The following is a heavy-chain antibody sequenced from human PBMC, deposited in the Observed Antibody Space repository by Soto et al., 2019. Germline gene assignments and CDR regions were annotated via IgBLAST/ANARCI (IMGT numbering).Heavy chain of an antibody. D-gene: IGHD6-19*01. CDR2: IYWDDDK. CDR1: GFSLSTSGVG. CDR3: AHSGTSGWYERGGLDY. V-gene: IGHV2-5*02. Sequence: QITLKESGPTLVKPTQTLTLTCTFSGFSLSTSGVGVGWIRQPPGKALEWLALIYWDDDKRYSPSLKSRLTTTXXTXKXXVVLTMTNMDPVDTATYYCAHSGTSGWYERGGLDYWGQGTLVTVSS. J-gene: IGHJ4*02.